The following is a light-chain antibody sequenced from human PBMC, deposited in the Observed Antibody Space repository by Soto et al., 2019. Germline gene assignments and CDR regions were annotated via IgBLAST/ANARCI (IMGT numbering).Light chain of an antibody. CDR3: MQALQIPLT. V-gene: IGKV2-28*01. CDR1: QSLLHSDGYNY. CDR2: LGS. Sequence: DIVMTQSPLSLPVTPGEPASISCRSSQSLLHSDGYNYLDWYLQKPGQSPQLLIYLGSNRASGVPDRFSGSGSGTDFTLRISRVEAEDVGLYYCMQALQIPLTFGQGTRLEVK. J-gene: IGKJ5*01.